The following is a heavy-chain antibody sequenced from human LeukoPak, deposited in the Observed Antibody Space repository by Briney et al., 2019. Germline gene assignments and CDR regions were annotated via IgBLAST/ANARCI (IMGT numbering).Heavy chain of an antibody. CDR1: GYTFTSYY. CDR3: ARHPTWYDSSGYRAEYFQH. V-gene: IGHV1-46*01. J-gene: IGHJ1*01. D-gene: IGHD3-22*01. CDR2: INPSGGST. Sequence: ASVKVSCKAPGYTFTSYYMHWVRQAPGQGLEWMGIINPSGGSTSYAQKFQGRVTVTRDTSTSTVYMELSSLRSEDTAVYYCARHPTWYDSSGYRAEYFQHWGQGTLVTVSS.